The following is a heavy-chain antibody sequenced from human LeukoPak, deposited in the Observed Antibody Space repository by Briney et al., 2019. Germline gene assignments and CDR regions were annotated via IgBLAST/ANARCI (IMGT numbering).Heavy chain of an antibody. Sequence: PSETLSLTCAASGYSISSGYYWGWIRQPPGKGLEWIGSIYHSGSTYYNPSLKSRVTISVDTSKNQFSLKLSSVTAADTAVYYCARGTAYCSGGSCSNNWCDPGGQGTRVTVSS. D-gene: IGHD2-15*01. J-gene: IGHJ5*02. CDR2: IYHSGST. CDR1: GYSISSGYY. V-gene: IGHV4-38-2*01. CDR3: ARGTAYCSGGSCSNNWCDP.